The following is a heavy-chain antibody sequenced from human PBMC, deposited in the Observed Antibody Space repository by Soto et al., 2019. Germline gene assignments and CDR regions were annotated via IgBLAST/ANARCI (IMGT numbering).Heavy chain of an antibody. CDR3: ARGRIVVGVSDY. J-gene: IGHJ4*02. V-gene: IGHV1-8*01. Sequence: QVQLVQSGAEVKKPGASVKVSCKASGYTFTSFDINWVRQATGQGLEWMGWVNPNTSNTGYAQKFQGRATMTSNISISTGYMELSNLRSEDTAVYYCARGRIVVGVSDYWGQGTLVSVSS. D-gene: IGHD2-15*01. CDR2: VNPNTSNT. CDR1: GYTFTSFD.